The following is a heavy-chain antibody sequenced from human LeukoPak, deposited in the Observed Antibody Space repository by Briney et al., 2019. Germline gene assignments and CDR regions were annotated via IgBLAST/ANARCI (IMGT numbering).Heavy chain of an antibody. V-gene: IGHV4-31*03. J-gene: IGHJ4*02. CDR1: GGSISSGGYY. D-gene: IGHD5-12*01. Sequence: KSSETLSLTCTVSGGSISSGGYYWTWIRQHPGKGLEWIGYIYYSGSTHYNPSLKSRLTISVDTSKNQFSLKLTSVTAADTAVYYCASIPNSGYGSPFDYWGQGTLVTVSS. CDR3: ASIPNSGYGSPFDY. CDR2: IYYSGST.